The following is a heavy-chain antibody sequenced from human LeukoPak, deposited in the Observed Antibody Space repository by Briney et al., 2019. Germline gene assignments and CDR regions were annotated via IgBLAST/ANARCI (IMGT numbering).Heavy chain of an antibody. CDR1: GFTFSSYA. CDR3: ARGTPSSSGWLYYGMDV. V-gene: IGHV3-30-3*01. D-gene: IGHD6-19*01. CDR2: ISYDGSNK. J-gene: IGHJ6*02. Sequence: GRSLRLSCAASGFTFSSYAMHWVRQAPGKGLEWVAVISYDGSNKYYADSVKGRFTISRDNSKNTLYLQMNSLIAEDTAVYYCARGTPSSSGWLYYGMDVWGQGTTVTVSS.